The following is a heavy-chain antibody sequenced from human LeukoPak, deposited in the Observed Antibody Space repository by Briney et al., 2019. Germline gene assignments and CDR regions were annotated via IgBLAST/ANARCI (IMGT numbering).Heavy chain of an antibody. Sequence: ASVKVSCKDSGYTFTGSYMHWVRQAPGQGLEGMVWINPNSGGTNHAQKFQGRVTMTRDTSISTVYMEMSRLRSDDTAVYYCASAKPLNYYYYTSRYYLKGGQGSLVTVSS. J-gene: IGHJ4*02. CDR1: GYTFTGSY. V-gene: IGHV1-2*02. CDR3: ASAKPLNYYYYTSRYYLK. D-gene: IGHD3-22*01. CDR2: INPNSGGT.